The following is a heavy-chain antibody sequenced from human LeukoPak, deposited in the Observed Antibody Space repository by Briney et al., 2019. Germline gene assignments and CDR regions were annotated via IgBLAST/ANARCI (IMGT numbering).Heavy chain of an antibody. D-gene: IGHD3-3*01. CDR1: GFTFSSYW. V-gene: IGHV3-7*03. J-gene: IGHJ4*02. CDR2: IKQDGSEK. CDR3: ARDFWYYDFWSGYNDRDY. Sequence: GGSLRLSCAASGFTFSSYWMSWVRQAPGKELEWVANIKQDGSEKYYVDSVKGRFTISRDNAKNSLYLQMNSLRAEDTAVYYCARDFWYYDFWSGYNDRDYWGQGTLVTVSS.